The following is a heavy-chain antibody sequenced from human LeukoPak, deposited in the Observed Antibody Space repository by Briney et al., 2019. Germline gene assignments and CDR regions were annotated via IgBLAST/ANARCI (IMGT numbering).Heavy chain of an antibody. Sequence: PGGSLRLSCAASGFTFSSYGMHWVRQAPGKGLEWVAVISYDGSKKYYADSVKGRFTISRDNSKNTLYLRMNSLRAEDTAVYYCARHGMVYVSGDAFDIWGQGTMVTVSS. V-gene: IGHV3-30*03. D-gene: IGHD2-8*01. CDR2: ISYDGSKK. CDR3: ARHGMVYVSGDAFDI. J-gene: IGHJ3*02. CDR1: GFTFSSYG.